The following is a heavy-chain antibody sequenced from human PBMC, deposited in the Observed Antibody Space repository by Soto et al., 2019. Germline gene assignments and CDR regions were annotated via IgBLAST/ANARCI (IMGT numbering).Heavy chain of an antibody. CDR1: GFTFSNYG. V-gene: IGHV3-30*18. CDR2: ISYDGSNK. J-gene: IGHJ3*02. D-gene: IGHD6-19*01. Sequence: LRLSCAASGFTFSNYGMHWVRQAPGKGLEWVAVISYDGSNKYYADSVKGRFTISRDNSKNTLYLQMNSLRAEDTAVYYCAKDKSQWRAGAFDIWGQGTMVTVSS. CDR3: AKDKSQWRAGAFDI.